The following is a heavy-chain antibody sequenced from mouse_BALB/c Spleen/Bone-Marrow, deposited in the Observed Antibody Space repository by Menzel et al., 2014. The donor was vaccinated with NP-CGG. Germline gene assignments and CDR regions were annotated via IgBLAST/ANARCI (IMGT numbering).Heavy chain of an antibody. Sequence: VQLQQPGAELVKPGASVKLSCTASGFNIKDTYMHWVKQRPEQGLEWIGRIDPANGNTRYDPKFQGKATIPADTSSNTAYLQLSSLTSEDTAVYYCATMITDWYFDVWGAGTTVTVSS. CDR1: GFNIKDTY. J-gene: IGHJ1*01. CDR2: IDPANGNT. V-gene: IGHV14-3*02. CDR3: ATMITDWYFDV. D-gene: IGHD2-4*01.